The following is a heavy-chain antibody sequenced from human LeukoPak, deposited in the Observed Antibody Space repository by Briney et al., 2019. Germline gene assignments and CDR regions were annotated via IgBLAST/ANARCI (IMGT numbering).Heavy chain of an antibody. V-gene: IGHV3-64*01. D-gene: IGHD6-6*01. Sequence: GGSLRLSCAASGFTFSSYAMHWVRQAPGKGLEYVSAISSNGGSTYYANSVKGRFTISRDNSKNTLYLQMGSLRAEDMAVYYCARVPYSSSSGVVDYWGQGTLVTVSS. CDR3: ARVPYSSSSGVVDY. CDR2: ISSNGGST. J-gene: IGHJ4*02. CDR1: GFTFSSYA.